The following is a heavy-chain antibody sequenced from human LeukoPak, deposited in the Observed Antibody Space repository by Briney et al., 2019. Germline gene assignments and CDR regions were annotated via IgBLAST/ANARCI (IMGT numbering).Heavy chain of an antibody. J-gene: IGHJ4*02. CDR1: GFTFGDYA. D-gene: IGHD3-10*01. V-gene: IGHV3-49*03. CDR2: IRSKAYGGTT. Sequence: QAGGSLRLSCTASGFTFGDYAMSWFRQAPGKGLEWVGFIRSKAYGGTTEYAASVKGRFTISRDDSKSIAYLQMNSLKTEDTAVYYCSSYGSAADDYWGQGTLVTVSS. CDR3: SSYGSAADDY.